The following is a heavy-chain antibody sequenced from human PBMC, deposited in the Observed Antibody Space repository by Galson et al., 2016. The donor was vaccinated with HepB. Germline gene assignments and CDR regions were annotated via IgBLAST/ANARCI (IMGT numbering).Heavy chain of an antibody. CDR3: AKGILRASSGWSYYFYCGLDV. D-gene: IGHD6-19*01. V-gene: IGHV3-23*01. J-gene: IGHJ6*02. CDR1: AFTFSSYA. CDR2: ISASGGNT. Sequence: SLRLSCAASAFTFSSYAMTWVRQAPGEGLEWVSAISASGGNTYYADSVKGRFIISRDNSQNMLYLQMNSLTAEDTAVYYCAKGILRASSGWSYYFYCGLDVWGQGTTVTVSS.